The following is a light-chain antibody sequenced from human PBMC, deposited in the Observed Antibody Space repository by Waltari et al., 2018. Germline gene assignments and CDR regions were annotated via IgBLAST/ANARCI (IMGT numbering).Light chain of an antibody. CDR3: QQYYSYPPK. CDR1: QGISGY. J-gene: IGKJ1*01. V-gene: IGKV1-8*01. Sequence: AIRMTQSPSSLSASTGDRVTITCRASQGISGYLAWYQQKPGKAPKLLIYAASTWQSGVPSRXSGSGXGTDFTLTIXCLQSEDXATYXCQQYYSYPPKXXXGTKVEIK. CDR2: AAS.